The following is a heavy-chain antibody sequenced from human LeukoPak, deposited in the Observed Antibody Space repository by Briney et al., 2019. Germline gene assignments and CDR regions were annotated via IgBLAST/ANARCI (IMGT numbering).Heavy chain of an antibody. J-gene: IGHJ4*02. V-gene: IGHV4-39*01. CDR3: ARQGRGIQLQTYFDY. Sequence: ASETLSLTCTVSGGSISSGSYYWGWIRQPPGKGLEWIGSIYYSGSTYYNPSLKSRVTISVDTSKSQFSLRLSSVTAADSAVYYCARQGRGIQLQTYFDYWGQGTLVTVSS. D-gene: IGHD5-24*01. CDR1: GGSISSGSYY. CDR2: IYYSGST.